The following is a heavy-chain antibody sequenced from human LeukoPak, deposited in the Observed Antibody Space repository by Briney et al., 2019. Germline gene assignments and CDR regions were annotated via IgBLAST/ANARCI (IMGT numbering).Heavy chain of an antibody. CDR3: AREDWILNYFDY. J-gene: IGHJ4*02. V-gene: IGHV3-9*01. CDR2: ISWNSGSI. CDR1: GFTFSSYA. Sequence: PGGSLRLSCAASGFTFSSYAMSWVRQAPGKGPEWVSGISWNSGSIGYADSVKGRFTISRDNAKNSLYLQMNSLRAEDTAVYYCAREDWILNYFDYWGQGTLVTVSS. D-gene: IGHD1-1*01.